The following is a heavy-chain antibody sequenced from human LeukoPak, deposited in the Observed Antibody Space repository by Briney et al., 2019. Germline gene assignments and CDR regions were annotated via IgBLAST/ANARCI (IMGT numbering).Heavy chain of an antibody. CDR1: GFTFSSDA. CDR2: ISGGGGDT. CDR3: VKTMTGYFSDGFDI. D-gene: IGHD3-9*01. V-gene: IGHV3-23*01. Sequence: GGSLRLSCAASGFTFSSDAMIWVRQAPGKGLEWVSSISGGGGDTYYGDSVKGRFTISRDNAKTTVFLQMNSLRAEDTAVYWCVKTMTGYFSDGFDIWGQGTMVTVSS. J-gene: IGHJ3*02.